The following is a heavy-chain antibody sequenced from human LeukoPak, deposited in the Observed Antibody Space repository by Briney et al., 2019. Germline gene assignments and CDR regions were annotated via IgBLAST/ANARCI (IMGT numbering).Heavy chain of an antibody. D-gene: IGHD2-2*01. CDR3: ARERYCTSATCYVGVPFDS. CDR1: GFTFNTYY. CDR2: IKQDGSEN. V-gene: IGHV3-7*01. Sequence: GGSLRLSCAASGFTFNTYYMTWVRQAPGRGLEWVAGIKQDGSENYYMDSVKGRFTISRDNSRNSLYLQMNSLRAEDTAVYFCARERYCTSATCYVGVPFDSWGQGTLVTVSS. J-gene: IGHJ4*02.